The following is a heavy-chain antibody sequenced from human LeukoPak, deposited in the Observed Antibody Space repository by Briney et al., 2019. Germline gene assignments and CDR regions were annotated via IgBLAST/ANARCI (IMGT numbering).Heavy chain of an antibody. J-gene: IGHJ4*02. CDR2: MNPNSGNT. V-gene: IGHV1-8*01. CDR3: ARGTMVVTHDY. CDR1: GYTFTSYD. D-gene: IGHD4-23*01. Sequence: ASVKVSCKASGYTFTSYDINWVRQAPGQGLEWMGWMNPNSGNTVYAQKFQGRVTMTRNTSISTAYMELSSLRSEDTAVYYCARGTMVVTHDYWGQGTLVTVSS.